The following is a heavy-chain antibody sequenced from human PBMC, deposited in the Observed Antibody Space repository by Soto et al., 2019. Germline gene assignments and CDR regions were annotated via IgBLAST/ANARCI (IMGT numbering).Heavy chain of an antibody. CDR3: ARDPRVETTLMAVFQG. V-gene: IGHV3-33*01. CDR2: IWYDGSNK. D-gene: IGHD3-3*01. Sequence: QVQLVESGGGVVQPGRSLRLSCAGSGFSFSNYGMHWVRQAPGKGLEWVALIWYDGSNKYYADSVKGRFTISRDNSKKRLYLQMSSLRNEDTAVYYCARDPRVETTLMAVFQGWGQGTLVTVSS. J-gene: IGHJ1*01. CDR1: GFSFSNYG.